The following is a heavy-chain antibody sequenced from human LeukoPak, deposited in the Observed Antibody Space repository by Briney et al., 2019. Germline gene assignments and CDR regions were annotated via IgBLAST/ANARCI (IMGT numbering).Heavy chain of an antibody. CDR2: IIPILGLA. V-gene: IGHV1-69*02. D-gene: IGHD1-26*01. Sequence: VASVKVSCKASGDTFTSYTISWVRQAPGQGLVWLRRIIPILGLANYAQNLQGRVTITADKSTSTAYMELSSLRSEDTAVYYCAGPGTRRLPDAFDVWRQGTMVTVSS. CDR3: AGPGTRRLPDAFDV. J-gene: IGHJ3*01. CDR1: GDTFTSYT.